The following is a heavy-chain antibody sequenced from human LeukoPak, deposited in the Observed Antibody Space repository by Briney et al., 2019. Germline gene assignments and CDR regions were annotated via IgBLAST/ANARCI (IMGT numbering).Heavy chain of an antibody. CDR1: GFTFSGYW. CDR3: VRGNDYGGPHY. D-gene: IGHD4-23*01. J-gene: IGHJ4*02. V-gene: IGHV3-74*01. Sequence: GGSLRLSCAVSGFTFSGYWMHWVRQAPGKGLVWVSRIDRDGSRINYADSVKGRFSIPRDNGKNTLFLQMNSLRAEDAAVYYCVRGNDYGGPHYWGQGTLVTVSS. CDR2: IDRDGSRI.